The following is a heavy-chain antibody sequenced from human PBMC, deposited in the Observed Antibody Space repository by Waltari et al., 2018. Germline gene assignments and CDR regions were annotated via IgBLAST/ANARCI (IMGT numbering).Heavy chain of an antibody. J-gene: IGHJ4*02. Sequence: EVQLVDSGGGLVQPGGSLRLSCAASGFTFSSNWMSWVRQAPGRGLEWLAKIKPDGSQKYYVDSVRGRFSISRDNAKNSLYLQLNSLRAEDTAIYYCARDFNWGWDFWGQGTLVTVSS. CDR1: GFTFSSNW. CDR2: IKPDGSQK. CDR3: ARDFNWGWDF. V-gene: IGHV3-7*03. D-gene: IGHD7-27*01.